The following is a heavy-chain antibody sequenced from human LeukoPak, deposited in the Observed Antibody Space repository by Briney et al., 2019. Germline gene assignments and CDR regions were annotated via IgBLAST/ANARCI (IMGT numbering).Heavy chain of an antibody. CDR3: AKDLSGYSSGWFDFDY. J-gene: IGHJ4*02. CDR2: IRYDGSNK. D-gene: IGHD6-19*01. CDR1: GFTFSSYG. Sequence: GGSLRLSCAASGFTFSSYGMHWVRQAPGKGLEWVAFIRYDGSNKYYADSVKGRFTISRDSSKNTLYLQMNSLRAEDTAVYYCAKDLSGYSSGWFDFDYWGQGTLVTVSS. V-gene: IGHV3-30*02.